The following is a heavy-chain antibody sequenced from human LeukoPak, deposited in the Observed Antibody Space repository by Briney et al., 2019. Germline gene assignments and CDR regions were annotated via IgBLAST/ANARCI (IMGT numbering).Heavy chain of an antibody. V-gene: IGHV4-59*01. CDR1: GGSISSYY. J-gene: IGHJ6*02. CDR3: ARSYYYYGMDV. CDR2: IYYSGST. Sequence: SETLSLTCTVSGGSISSYYWSWIRQPPGKGLEWIGYIYYSGSTDYNPSLKSRVTISVDTSKNQFSLKLSSVTAADTAVYYCARSYYYYGMDVWGQGTTVTVSS.